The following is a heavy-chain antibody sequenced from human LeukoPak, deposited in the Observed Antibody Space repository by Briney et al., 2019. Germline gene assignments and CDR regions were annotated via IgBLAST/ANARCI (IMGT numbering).Heavy chain of an antibody. V-gene: IGHV3-21*01. CDR2: ISSSSSYI. CDR3: AKAQSSGKKDWFDP. D-gene: IGHD6-19*01. Sequence: KPGGSLRLSCAASGFTFSSYSMNWVRQAPGKGLEWVSSISSSSSYIYYADSVKGRFTISRDNAKNSLYLQMNSLRAEDTAVYYCAKAQSSGKKDWFDPWGQGTLVTVSS. J-gene: IGHJ5*02. CDR1: GFTFSSYS.